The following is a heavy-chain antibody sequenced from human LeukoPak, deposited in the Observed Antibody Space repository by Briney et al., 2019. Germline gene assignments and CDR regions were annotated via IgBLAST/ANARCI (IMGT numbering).Heavy chain of an antibody. J-gene: IGHJ4*02. V-gene: IGHV3-30-3*01. Sequence: PGGSLRLSCAASGFTFSSYAMHWVRQAPGKGLEWVAVISYDGSKKYYADSVKGRFTISRDNSKNTLYLQMNSLRAEDTAVYYCARGGYYYDSSGHPDYFDYWGQGTLVTVSS. D-gene: IGHD3-22*01. CDR3: ARGGYYYDSSGHPDYFDY. CDR1: GFTFSSYA. CDR2: ISYDGSKK.